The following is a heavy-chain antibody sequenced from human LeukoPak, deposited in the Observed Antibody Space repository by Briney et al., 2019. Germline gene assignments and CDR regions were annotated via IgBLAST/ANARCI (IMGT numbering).Heavy chain of an antibody. V-gene: IGHV4-59*08. CDR1: GDSMSSDY. CDR2: MFGNGGT. CDR3: ARQTAKKWDLPGSFDS. J-gene: IGHJ4*02. Sequence: SETLSLTCSVSGDSMSSDYWSWIRQSPGKGLEWIGRMFGNGGTNYSPSFQRRATMSVDTSTRRLSLRLNSVTAADTAVYYCARQTAKKWDLPGSFDSWGQGILVTVSS. D-gene: IGHD1-26*01.